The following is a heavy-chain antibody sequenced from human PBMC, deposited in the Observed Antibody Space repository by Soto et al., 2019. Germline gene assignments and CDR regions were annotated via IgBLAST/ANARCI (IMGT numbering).Heavy chain of an antibody. J-gene: IGHJ4*02. D-gene: IGHD2-15*01. V-gene: IGHV3-48*01. CDR2: ISSGSRII. Sequence: EVQLVESGGGLVQPGGSLRLSCAASGFSLSSYSMHWVRQAPGKGLEWVSYISSGSRIIYYADSVKGRFAISRDNAKNSLYLQMNSLRAEDTAVYYCARVKLDYCAGASCYGEDYWGQGTLVTVSS. CDR1: GFSLSSYS. CDR3: ARVKLDYCAGASCYGEDY.